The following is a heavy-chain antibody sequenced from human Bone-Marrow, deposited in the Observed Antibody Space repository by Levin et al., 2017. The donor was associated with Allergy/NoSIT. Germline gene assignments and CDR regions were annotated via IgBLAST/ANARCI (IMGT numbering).Heavy chain of an antibody. Sequence: GGSLRLSCAASGFTFSSYWMSWVRQAPGKGLEWVANIKQDGSEKYYVDSVKGRFTISRDNAKNSLYLQMNSLRAEDTAVYYCASNGDCTNGVCYDFDYWGQGTLVTVSS. CDR2: IKQDGSEK. D-gene: IGHD2-8*01. V-gene: IGHV3-7*01. CDR1: GFTFSSYW. J-gene: IGHJ4*02. CDR3: ASNGDCTNGVCYDFDY.